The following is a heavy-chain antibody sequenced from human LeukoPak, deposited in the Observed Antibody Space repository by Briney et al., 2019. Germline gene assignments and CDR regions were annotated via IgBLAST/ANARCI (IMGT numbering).Heavy chain of an antibody. Sequence: GGSLRLSCAASGFTFSSYAMHWVRQAPGKGLEYVSAISSNGGSTYYANSVKGRFTISRDNSKNTLYLQMGSLRAEDMAVYYCARSGSCSGGSCYEYYYMDVWGKGTTVTVSS. J-gene: IGHJ6*03. CDR2: ISSNGGST. CDR3: ARSGSCSGGSCYEYYYMDV. V-gene: IGHV3-64*01. CDR1: GFTFSSYA. D-gene: IGHD2-15*01.